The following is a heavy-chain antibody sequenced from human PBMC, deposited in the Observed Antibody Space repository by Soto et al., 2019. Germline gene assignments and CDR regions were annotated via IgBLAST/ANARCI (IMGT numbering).Heavy chain of an antibody. CDR1: GGSITSGAYY. V-gene: IGHV4-31*03. CDR2: IYYSGTT. CDR3: ARTGNSGYSFEP. J-gene: IGHJ5*02. Sequence: QVQLQESGPGLVQPSQTLSLSCTVSGGSITSGAYYWSWIRQHPGKGLEWIGYIYYSGTTYYNPSVKSRLTISLETSRSQFSLEVNSVSAADTAVYYCARTGNSGYSFEPWGQGTLVTVSS. D-gene: IGHD3-22*01.